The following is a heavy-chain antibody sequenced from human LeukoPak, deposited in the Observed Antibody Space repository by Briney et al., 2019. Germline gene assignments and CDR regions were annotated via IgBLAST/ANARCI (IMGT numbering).Heavy chain of an antibody. D-gene: IGHD1-14*01. CDR1: GFTFSSYA. Sequence: GSLRLSCAASGFTFSSYAMHWVRQAPGKGLEWVAVISYDGSNKYYADSVKGRFTISRDNSKNTLYLQMNSLRAEDTAVYYCATDVIAPGFDYWGQGTLVTVSS. CDR3: ATDVIAPGFDY. J-gene: IGHJ4*02. CDR2: ISYDGSNK. V-gene: IGHV3-30*04.